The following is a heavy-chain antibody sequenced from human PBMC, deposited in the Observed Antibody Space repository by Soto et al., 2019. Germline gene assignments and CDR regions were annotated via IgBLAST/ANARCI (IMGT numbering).Heavy chain of an antibody. CDR3: ARARAIAAAGISWFDP. J-gene: IGHJ5*02. CDR1: GFTFSSYW. CDR2: INSDGSST. Sequence: EVQLVESGGGLVQPGGSLRLSCAASGFTFSSYWMHWVRQAPXKGLVWVSRINSDGSSTSYADSVKGRFTISRDNAKNTLXLXXNSLRAEDTAVYYCARARAIAAAGISWFDPWGQGTLVTVSS. D-gene: IGHD6-13*01. V-gene: IGHV3-74*01.